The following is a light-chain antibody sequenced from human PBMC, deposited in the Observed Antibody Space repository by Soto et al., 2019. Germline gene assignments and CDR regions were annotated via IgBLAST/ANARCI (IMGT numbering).Light chain of an antibody. CDR2: EVS. V-gene: IGLV2-8*01. CDR3: SSYAGSNNFV. J-gene: IGLJ1*01. Sequence: SVLTQPPSASGSPGQSVTISCTGTSSDVGGYNYVSWYQQHPGKAPKLMIYEVSERPSGVPDRFSASKSGNTASLTVSGLRAEDEADYYCSSYAGSNNFVFGSGTKVTVL. CDR1: SSDVGGYNY.